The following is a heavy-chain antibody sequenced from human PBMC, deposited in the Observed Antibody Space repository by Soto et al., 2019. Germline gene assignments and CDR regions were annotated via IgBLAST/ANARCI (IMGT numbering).Heavy chain of an antibody. CDR1: GYSISSSYY. Sequence: SETLSLTCAVSGYSISSSYYWSWIRQPPVKGLAWIGYIYYSGSPNYNPSLKSRVTISVDTSKNQFPLKLSSVTAADTAVYYSARYYTYDSSGYYYAVDYWGQGTLVTVSS. J-gene: IGHJ4*02. V-gene: IGHV4-61*01. D-gene: IGHD3-22*01. CDR3: ARYYTYDSSGYYYAVDY. CDR2: IYYSGSP.